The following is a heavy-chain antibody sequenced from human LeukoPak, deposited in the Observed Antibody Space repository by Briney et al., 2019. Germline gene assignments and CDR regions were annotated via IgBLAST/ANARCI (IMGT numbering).Heavy chain of an antibody. CDR1: GYTFTSYY. D-gene: IGHD3-9*01. CDR2: INPSGGST. CDR3: ARNDILTGYLDY. Sequence: ASVKVSCKASGYTFTSYYMHWVRQAPGQWLEWMGIINPSGGSTSYAQKFQGRVTMTRDTSTSTVYMELSSLRSEDTAVYYCARNDILTGYLDYWGQGTLVTVSS. V-gene: IGHV1-46*01. J-gene: IGHJ4*02.